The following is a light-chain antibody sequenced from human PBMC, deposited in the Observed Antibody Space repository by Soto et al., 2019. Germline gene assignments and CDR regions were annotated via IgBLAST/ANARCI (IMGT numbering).Light chain of an antibody. Sequence: IQLTQSPSSLSASVGDTVTITCRASQGISSFLAWYQHKPGKAPELLISAASTLRTGVPSRFSGSGSGTDFTLTISSLQPEDFATYYCQQLDSYPITFDQGTRLEIK. CDR3: QQLDSYPIT. CDR2: AAS. V-gene: IGKV1-9*01. J-gene: IGKJ5*01. CDR1: QGISSF.